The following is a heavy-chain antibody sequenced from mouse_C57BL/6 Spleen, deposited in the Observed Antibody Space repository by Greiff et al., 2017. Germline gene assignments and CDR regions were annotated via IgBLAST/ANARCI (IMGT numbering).Heavy chain of an antibody. Sequence: EVKLMESGGGLVKPGGSLKLSCAASGFTFSSYTMSWVRQTPEKRLEWVATISGVGGNTYYPDSVKGRFTISRDNAKNTLYLQMSSLRSEDTALYYCARQLGRGYFDYWGQGTTLTVSS. J-gene: IGHJ2*01. V-gene: IGHV5-9*01. CDR1: GFTFSSYT. CDR2: ISGVGGNT. D-gene: IGHD4-1*01. CDR3: ARQLGRGYFDY.